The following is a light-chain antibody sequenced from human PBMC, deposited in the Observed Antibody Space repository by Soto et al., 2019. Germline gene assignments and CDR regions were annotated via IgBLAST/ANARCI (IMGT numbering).Light chain of an antibody. CDR2: GAS. CDR3: QQYGGSPNT. J-gene: IGKJ2*01. Sequence: EIGVTQSPGTLSLSPGERATLSCRASQSVSDNFLAWYQQKPGQAPRLLIYGASNRPGGIPDRFSGSGSGTNFTLTINNMEPADFAVYYCQQYGGSPNTFGQGTRLEIK. V-gene: IGKV3-20*01. CDR1: QSVSDNF.